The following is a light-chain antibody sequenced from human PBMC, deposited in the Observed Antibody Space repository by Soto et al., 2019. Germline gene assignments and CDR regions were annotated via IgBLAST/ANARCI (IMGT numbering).Light chain of an antibody. CDR1: QSISIW. CDR3: QQYSTYTPRT. J-gene: IGKJ1*01. CDR2: KAS. Sequence: DIQRAQSPSTRSASVGDRVTITFRASQSISIWLAWYQQKPGKAPKILIYKASSLESGVPSRFSGSGSGTEFTLTISSLQPDDFATYYCQQYSTYTPRTFGQGTKVDIK. V-gene: IGKV1-5*03.